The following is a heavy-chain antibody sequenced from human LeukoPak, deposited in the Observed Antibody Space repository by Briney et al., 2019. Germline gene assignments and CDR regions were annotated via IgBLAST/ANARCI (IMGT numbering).Heavy chain of an antibody. D-gene: IGHD1-26*01. CDR1: GYTFTGYY. CDR2: INPNSGGT. V-gene: IGHV1-2*06. J-gene: IGHJ3*02. CDR3: ARGVGATLSGPRAEFDAFDI. Sequence: GASVKVSCKASGYTFTGYYMHWVRQAPGQGLEWMGRINPNSGGTNYAQKLQGRVTMTRDTSISTAYMELSRLRSDDTAVYYCARGVGATLSGPRAEFDAFDIWGQGTMVTVSS.